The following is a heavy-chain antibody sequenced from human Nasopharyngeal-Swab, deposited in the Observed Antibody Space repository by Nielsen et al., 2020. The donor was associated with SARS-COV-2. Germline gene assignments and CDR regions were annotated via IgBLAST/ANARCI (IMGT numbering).Heavy chain of an antibody. D-gene: IGHD2-15*01. V-gene: IGHV4-59*01. J-gene: IGHJ6*02. CDR2: IYYSGST. CDR3: ARGVDCSGGSCYGEGYYYGMDV. Sequence: RQPPGKGLEWIGYIYYSGSTNYNPSLKSRVTISVDTSKNQFSLKLSSVTAADTAVYYCARGVDCSGGSCYGEGYYYGMDVWGQGTTVTSP.